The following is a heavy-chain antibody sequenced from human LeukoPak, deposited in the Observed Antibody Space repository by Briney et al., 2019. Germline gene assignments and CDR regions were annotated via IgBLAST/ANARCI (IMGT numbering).Heavy chain of an antibody. V-gene: IGHV4-4*07. CDR1: GGSISTYY. Sequence: PSETLSLTCTVSGGSISTYYWSWIRQPAGKGLEWIGRIYTSGGTNYNPSLKSRVTMSVDTSKNQFSLKLTSVTAADTAVYYCARDHIWGYYYMDVWGKGTTVTVSS. CDR3: ARDHIWGYYYMDV. J-gene: IGHJ6*03. CDR2: IYTSGGT. D-gene: IGHD7-27*01.